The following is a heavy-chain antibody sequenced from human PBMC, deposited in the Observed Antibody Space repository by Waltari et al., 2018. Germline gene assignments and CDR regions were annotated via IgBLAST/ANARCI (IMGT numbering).Heavy chain of an antibody. CDR3: ARDDPEMATPDY. D-gene: IGHD5-12*01. CDR1: GGTFSSYG. CDR2: IIPIFGTS. J-gene: IGHJ4*02. V-gene: IGHV1-69*01. Sequence: QVQLVQSGAGVKKPGSSVQVSCKASGGTFSSYGFSWVRQAPGQGLEWMGGIIPIFGTSNYAQKFQGRVTITADESTSTAYMDLSSLRSDDTAVYYCARDDPEMATPDYWGQGTLVTVSS.